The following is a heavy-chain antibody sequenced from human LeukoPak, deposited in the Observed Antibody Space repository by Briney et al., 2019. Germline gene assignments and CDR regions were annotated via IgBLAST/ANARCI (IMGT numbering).Heavy chain of an antibody. CDR3: ARGGYCTNGVCSFDY. CDR1: GGTFSSYA. D-gene: IGHD2-8*01. J-gene: IGHJ4*02. Sequence: ASVKVSCKASGGTFSSYAISWVRQAPGQGLEWMGWMNPNSGNTGYAQKFQGRVTITRNTSISTAYMELSSLRSEDTAVYYCARGGYCTNGVCSFDYWGQGTLVTVSS. CDR2: MNPNSGNT. V-gene: IGHV1-8*03.